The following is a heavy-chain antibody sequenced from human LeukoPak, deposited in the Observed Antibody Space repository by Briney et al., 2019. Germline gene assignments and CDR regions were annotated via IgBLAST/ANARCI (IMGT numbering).Heavy chain of an antibody. CDR2: INSEMNLR. J-gene: IGHJ4*02. D-gene: IGHD1-1*01. CDR3: VRDHNWAFDY. V-gene: IGHV3-48*02. CDR1: GITVSNSY. Sequence: GGSLRLSCAAPGITVSNSYMSWGRQAPGKGLEWISHINSEMNLRDYADSVKGRFTISRDNAKHSVDLQMSSLRDEDTAVYYCVRDHNWAFDYWGQGILVTVSS.